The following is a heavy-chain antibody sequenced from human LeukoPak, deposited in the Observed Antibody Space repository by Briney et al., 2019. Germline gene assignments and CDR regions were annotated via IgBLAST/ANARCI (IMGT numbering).Heavy chain of an antibody. CDR2: INPNSGGT. D-gene: IGHD3-10*01. Sequence: ASVKVSCKASGYTFTGYYMHWVRQAPGQGLEWMGWINPNSGGTNYAQKFQGRVTMTRDTSISTAYMELSRLRSDDTAVYYCARVTMVRGVIIHYYYYMDVWGKGTTVTVSS. J-gene: IGHJ6*03. V-gene: IGHV1-2*02. CDR3: ARVTMVRGVIIHYYYYMDV. CDR1: GYTFTGYY.